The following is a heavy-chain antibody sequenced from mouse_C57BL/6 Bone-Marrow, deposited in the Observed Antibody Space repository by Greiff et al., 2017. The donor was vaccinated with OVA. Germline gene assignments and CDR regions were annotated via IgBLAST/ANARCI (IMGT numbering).Heavy chain of an antibody. V-gene: IGHV6-3*01. Sequence: EVKLMESGGGLVQPGGSMKLSCVASGFTFSNYWMNWVRQSPEQGLEWVAQIRLKSDNYATHYAESVKGRFTISRDDSKSSVYLQMNNLRAEDTGIYYCTGRNWDWCAYWGQGTLVTVSA. J-gene: IGHJ3*01. CDR3: TGRNWDWCAY. CDR2: IRLKSDNYAT. CDR1: GFTFSNYW. D-gene: IGHD4-1*01.